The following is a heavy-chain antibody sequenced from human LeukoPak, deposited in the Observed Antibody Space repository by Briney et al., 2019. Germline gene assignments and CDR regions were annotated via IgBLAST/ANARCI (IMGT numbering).Heavy chain of an antibody. D-gene: IGHD3-9*01. CDR2: MNPNSANT. V-gene: IGHV1-8*01. CDR1: GYSFTSYD. Sequence: ASVRVSCKTSGYSFTSYDINWVRQATGQGLEWMGWMNPNSANTGYAQKFQGRVTMTEDTSTDTAYMELSSLRSEDTAVYHCATSYDILTGYYSDDYWGQGTLVTVSS. CDR3: ATSYDILTGYYSDDY. J-gene: IGHJ4*02.